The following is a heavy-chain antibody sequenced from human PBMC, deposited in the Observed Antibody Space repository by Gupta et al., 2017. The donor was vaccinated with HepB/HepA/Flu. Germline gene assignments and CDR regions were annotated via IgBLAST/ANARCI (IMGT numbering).Heavy chain of an antibody. V-gene: IGHV4-39*01. CDR3: ARHRSGRSDFWSGYHDALEI. D-gene: IGHD3-3*01. CDR1: GGSISSSSYY. CDR2: IYYRGST. Sequence: QLQLQESGPGLVKPSETLSLTCTVSGGSISSSSYYWGWIRQPPGKGLEWMGSIYYRGSTYYNPSLKIRVTISVDTSKNQFSLKLSSVTAADTAVYYCARHRSGRSDFWSGYHDALEIWGQGTMGNVA. J-gene: IGHJ3*02.